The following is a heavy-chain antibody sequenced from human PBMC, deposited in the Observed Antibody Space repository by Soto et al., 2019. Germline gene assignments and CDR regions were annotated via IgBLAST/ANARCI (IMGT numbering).Heavy chain of an antibody. Sequence: ASVKVSCKASGGTFSSYAISWVRQAPGQGLEWMGGIIPIFGTANYAQKFQGRVTITADKSTSTAYMELSSLRSEDTAVYYCARQDTAALGYCSGGSCDYWGQGTLVTVSS. J-gene: IGHJ4*02. CDR2: IIPIFGTA. CDR3: ARQDTAALGYCSGGSCDY. V-gene: IGHV1-69*06. CDR1: GGTFSSYA. D-gene: IGHD2-15*01.